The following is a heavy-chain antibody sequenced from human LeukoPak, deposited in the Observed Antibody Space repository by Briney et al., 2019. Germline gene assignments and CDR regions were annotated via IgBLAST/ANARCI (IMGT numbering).Heavy chain of an antibody. D-gene: IGHD2-21*02. Sequence: GGSLRLSCAASGFTFSTYWMSWVRQAPGKGLEWVANIKQDGSEKYYVDSVKGRFTISRDNAKKSLYLQLNSLRAEDTAVYYCARARVVTKWIDYWGQGTLVTVSS. J-gene: IGHJ4*02. V-gene: IGHV3-7*03. CDR3: ARARVVTKWIDY. CDR1: GFTFSTYW. CDR2: IKQDGSEK.